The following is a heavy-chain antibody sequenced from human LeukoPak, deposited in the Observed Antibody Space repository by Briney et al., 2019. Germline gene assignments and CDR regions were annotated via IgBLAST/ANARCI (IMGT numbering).Heavy chain of an antibody. CDR3: AKDPVRYSGSYNWFDP. CDR1: GFIFSSYW. CDR2: ISSDGSST. D-gene: IGHD1-26*01. V-gene: IGHV3-74*01. Sequence: GGSLRLSCAASGFIFSSYWMHWVRQVPGKGLVWVSRISSDGSSTSYADSVKGRFTISRDYAKNTLYLQMNSLRAEDTAVYYCAKDPVRYSGSYNWFDPWGQGTLVTVSS. J-gene: IGHJ5*02.